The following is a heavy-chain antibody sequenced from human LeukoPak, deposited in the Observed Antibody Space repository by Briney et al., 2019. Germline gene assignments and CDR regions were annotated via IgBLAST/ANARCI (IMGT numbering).Heavy chain of an antibody. V-gene: IGHV3-20*04. D-gene: IGHD3-3*01. J-gene: IGHJ4*02. CDR1: GFTFDDYS. Sequence: GGSLRLSCAASGFTFDDYSMSWDRQAPGKGLEWVSCINWNGGSTVYADSVKGLFTISSDNAKNSLYLKMNSLRAEDTALYYCTRAYWSGYYPDYWGQGTLVTVSS. CDR3: TRAYWSGYYPDY. CDR2: INWNGGST.